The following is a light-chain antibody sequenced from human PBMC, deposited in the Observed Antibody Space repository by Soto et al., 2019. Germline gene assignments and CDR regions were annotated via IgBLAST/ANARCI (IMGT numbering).Light chain of an antibody. V-gene: IGKV3-11*01. CDR3: QQRQNWPPLT. CDR2: DAS. CDR1: QSIGIY. Sequence: ETVLTQSPATLSLSPGETATLSCRASQSIGIYLAWYQQKPGQPPRLLIFDASNRATGIPARFSCSGSGTDFTLTISSLEPEDFAVYYCQQRQNWPPLTFGGGTKVEIK. J-gene: IGKJ4*01.